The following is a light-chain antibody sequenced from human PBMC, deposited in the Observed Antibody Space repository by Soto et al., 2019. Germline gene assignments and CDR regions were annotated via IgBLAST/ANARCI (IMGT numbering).Light chain of an antibody. J-gene: IGKJ1*01. CDR3: QQYGSSSWT. CDR1: QSVSGSY. V-gene: IGKV3-20*01. CDR2: GES. Sequence: EIVLTQSPGTLSLCPGERATLSCRASQSVSGSYLAWYQQRPCQAPRLLIYGESSRATGIPDRFSGSGSGTDFTLTISRLEPEDFAVYYCQQYGSSSWTFGQRTKV.